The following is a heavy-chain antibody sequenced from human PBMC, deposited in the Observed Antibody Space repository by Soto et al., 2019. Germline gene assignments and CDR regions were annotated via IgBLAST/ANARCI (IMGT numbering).Heavy chain of an antibody. V-gene: IGHV4-39*01. J-gene: IGHJ5*02. CDR2: IYYSGST. CDR3: ARRERAAGTDWWFDP. Sequence: QLQLQESGPGLVKPSETLSLTCTVSGGSISSSSFHWGWIRQPPGKGLEWIGSIYYSGSTYYSPSITRRVTISVDTSKNQFSLKLSSVTAADTAVDYCARRERAAGTDWWFDPWGQGTLVTVSS. D-gene: IGHD6-13*01. CDR1: GGSISSSSFH.